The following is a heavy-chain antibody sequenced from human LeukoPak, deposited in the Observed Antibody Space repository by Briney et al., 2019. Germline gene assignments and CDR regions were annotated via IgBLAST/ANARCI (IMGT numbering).Heavy chain of an antibody. V-gene: IGHV4-38-2*02. Sequence: PSETLSLTCTVSGYSISSGYYWGWIRQPPGKGLEWIGSIYHSGSTYYNPSLKSRVTISVDKSKNQFSLKLSSVTAADTAVYYCARDLGKPDIAAQDTDYWGQGTLVTVSS. CDR3: ARDLGKPDIAAQDTDY. J-gene: IGHJ4*02. D-gene: IGHD6-13*01. CDR2: IYHSGST. CDR1: GYSISSGYY.